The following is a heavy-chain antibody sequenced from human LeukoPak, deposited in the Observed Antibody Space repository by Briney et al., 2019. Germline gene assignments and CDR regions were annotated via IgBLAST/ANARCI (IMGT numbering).Heavy chain of an antibody. V-gene: IGHV4-59*01. CDR3: ARGVGSGYTDD. J-gene: IGHJ4*02. Sequence: PSETLSLTCTVSGGSISSYYWSWVRQPPGKGLEWIGFVYYTGSTNYSPSLKSRVTISVDTSKNQFSLKLRSVTAADTAVYYCARGVGSGYTDDWGQGTLVTVSS. CDR1: GGSISSYY. CDR2: VYYTGST. D-gene: IGHD3-22*01.